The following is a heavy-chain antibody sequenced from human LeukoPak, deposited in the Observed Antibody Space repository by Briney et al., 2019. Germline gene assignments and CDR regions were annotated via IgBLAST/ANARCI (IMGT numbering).Heavy chain of an antibody. J-gene: IGHJ4*02. Sequence: ASVKVSCKASGYTFTDYFIHWVRQAPGHGLEWMGSINPDSDDTNYPQKFQGRVTMTRDTSISTAYMELNRLRSDDTAVYYCAREGNNNWSDYWGQGTLVTVSS. D-gene: IGHD1-1*01. CDR1: GYTFTDYF. CDR2: INPDSDDT. V-gene: IGHV1-2*02. CDR3: AREGNNNWSDY.